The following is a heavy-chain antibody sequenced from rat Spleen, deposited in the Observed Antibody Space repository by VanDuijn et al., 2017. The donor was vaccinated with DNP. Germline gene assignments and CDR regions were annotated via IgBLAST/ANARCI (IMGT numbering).Heavy chain of an antibody. CDR2: ISTGGGNT. D-gene: IGHD1-4*01. CDR1: GFSFSNYG. CDR3: ATSTTRGKIPSFDY. Sequence: EVQLVESGGGLVQPGRSMKLSCAASGFSFSNYGMAWVRQAPTKGLEWVASISTGGGNTYYRDSVKGRFSLYRDNAKSTLYLQMDSLRSEDTATYYCATSTTRGKIPSFDYWGQGVMVTVSS. J-gene: IGHJ2*01. V-gene: IGHV5-25*01.